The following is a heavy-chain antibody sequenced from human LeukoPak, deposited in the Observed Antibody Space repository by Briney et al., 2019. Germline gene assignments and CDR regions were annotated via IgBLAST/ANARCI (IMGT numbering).Heavy chain of an antibody. CDR1: GYTFTGYY. CDR2: ISPNSGDT. V-gene: IGHV1-2*02. CDR3: ARDSRGSYLSSSDY. Sequence: GASVKVSCKASGYTFTGYYMHWVRQAPGQGLEWMGWISPNSGDTNHAQKFQGRVTMTRDTSISTAYMELSRLRSDDTAVYYCARDSRGSYLSSSDYWGQGTLVTVSS. J-gene: IGHJ4*02. D-gene: IGHD1-26*01.